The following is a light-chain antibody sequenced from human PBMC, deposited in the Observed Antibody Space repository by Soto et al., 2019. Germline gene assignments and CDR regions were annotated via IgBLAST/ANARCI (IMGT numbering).Light chain of an antibody. CDR2: DAS. CDR1: QSVSTY. CDR3: QQRSNWPPGLT. J-gene: IGKJ4*01. V-gene: IGKV3-11*01. Sequence: EIVLPQSPATLSLSPGERATLSCRASQSVSTYLAWYQQKPGQAPSLLLYDASNRATGIPARFSGSGSGTDFTLTISSLEPEDFAVYYCQQRSNWPPGLTFGGGTKVEIK.